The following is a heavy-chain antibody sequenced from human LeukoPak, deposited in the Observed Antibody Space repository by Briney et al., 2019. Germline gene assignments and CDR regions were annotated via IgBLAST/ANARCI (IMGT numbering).Heavy chain of an antibody. CDR1: GDTFTGYY. CDR3: ARVSPDGYNYLSPYYFDY. J-gene: IGHJ4*02. Sequence: ASVKVSCKASGDTFTGYYMHWVRQAPGQGLEWMGWINPNSGGTNYAQKFQGRVTMTRDTSISTAYMELSRLRSDDTAVYYCARVSPDGYNYLSPYYFDYWGQGTLVTVSS. V-gene: IGHV1-2*02. CDR2: INPNSGGT. D-gene: IGHD5-24*01.